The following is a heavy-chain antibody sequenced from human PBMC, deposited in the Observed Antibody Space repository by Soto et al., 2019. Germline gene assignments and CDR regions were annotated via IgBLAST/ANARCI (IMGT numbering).Heavy chain of an antibody. CDR1: GDSISTYY. J-gene: IGHJ4*01. CDR3: ARTRMIESWIDY. CDR2: VYYSGST. V-gene: IGHV4-59*01. D-gene: IGHD2-21*01. Sequence: SETLSLTCDVSGDSISTYYWSWIRQPPGKGLEWIGYVYYSGSTLYNPSLESRVTMSIDMSKKQVSLKLTSVIAADTAVYYCARTRMIESWIDYWGHGTLVTVSS.